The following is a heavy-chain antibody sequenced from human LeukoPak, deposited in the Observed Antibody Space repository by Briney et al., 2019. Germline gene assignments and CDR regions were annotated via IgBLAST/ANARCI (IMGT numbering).Heavy chain of an antibody. J-gene: IGHJ4*02. Sequence: GASVKVSCKASGYTFTSYGITWVRQAPGQGLEWMGWISAYNGHTNYAQNLQGRVTLTTDTSTSTAYMELRSLRSDDTAVYYCARANGYYYDSSGYLPYYFDYWGQGTLVTVSS. D-gene: IGHD3-22*01. CDR1: GYTFTSYG. CDR2: ISAYNGHT. CDR3: ARANGYYYDSSGYLPYYFDY. V-gene: IGHV1-18*01.